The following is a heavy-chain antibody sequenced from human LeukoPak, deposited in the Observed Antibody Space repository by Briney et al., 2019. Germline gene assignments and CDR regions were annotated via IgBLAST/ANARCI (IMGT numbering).Heavy chain of an antibody. D-gene: IGHD3-10*01. CDR1: GGTFSSYA. J-gene: IGHJ4*02. Sequence: ASVKVSCKASGGTFSSYAISWVRQAPGQGLEWMGGIIPIFGTANYAQKFQGRVTITADKSTSTAYMELSSLRSEDTAVYYCARVAPYYGSGSYYNLLFDYWGREPWSPSPQ. CDR2: IIPIFGTA. CDR3: ARVAPYYGSGSYYNLLFDY. V-gene: IGHV1-69*06.